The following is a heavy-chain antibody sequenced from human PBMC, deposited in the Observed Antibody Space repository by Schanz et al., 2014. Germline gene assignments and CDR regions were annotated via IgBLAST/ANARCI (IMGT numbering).Heavy chain of an antibody. J-gene: IGHJ1*01. CDR1: GGTFSTYT. Sequence: QVQLVQSGAEVKKPGSSVKVSCKASGGTFSTYTISWVRQAPGQGLEWMGWINPNSGTTNYAQEFQGCVTMTRDTSISTPYMELSSLKPDDTPVYYCARAVRAYDPAGALVFRGEGTVVAVS. V-gene: IGHV1-2*04. D-gene: IGHD5-12*01. CDR2: INPNSGTT. CDR3: ARAVRAYDPAGALVF.